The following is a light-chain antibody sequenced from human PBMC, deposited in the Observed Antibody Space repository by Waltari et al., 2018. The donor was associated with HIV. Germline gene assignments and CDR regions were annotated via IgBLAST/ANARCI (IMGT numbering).Light chain of an antibody. V-gene: IGLV3-21*04. CDR3: QVWDSDSDHVV. CDR2: YDR. CDR1: NIGNKN. Sequence: SYVLTQPPSVSVAPGKTATITCGGNNIGNKNVNWYQQKQGRAPVVVIFYDRDRPAGIPGRFSDSSSANMATLTISRVEAGDEADYYCQVWDSDSDHVVFGVGTKLTVL. J-gene: IGLJ2*01.